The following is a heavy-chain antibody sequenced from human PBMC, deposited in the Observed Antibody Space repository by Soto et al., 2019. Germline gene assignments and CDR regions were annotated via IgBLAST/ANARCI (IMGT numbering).Heavy chain of an antibody. CDR3: ARAFYDFWSGPGYYGMDV. CDR1: GYTFTSYY. J-gene: IGHJ6*02. D-gene: IGHD3-3*01. Sequence: ASVKVSCKASGYTFTSYYMHWVRQAPGQGLEWMGIINPSGGSTSYAQKFQGRVTMTRDTSTSTVYMELSSLRSEDTAVYYCARAFYDFWSGPGYYGMDVSGQGTTVTVSS. V-gene: IGHV1-46*01. CDR2: INPSGGST.